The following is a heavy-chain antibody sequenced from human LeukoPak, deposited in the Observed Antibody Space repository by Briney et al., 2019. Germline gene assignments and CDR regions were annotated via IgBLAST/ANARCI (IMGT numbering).Heavy chain of an antibody. CDR2: ISSSSSYI. V-gene: IGHV3-21*01. J-gene: IGHJ6*02. CDR3: ARGGYCTNGVCWWGYYYYYGMDV. CDR1: GFTFSSYS. D-gene: IGHD2-8*01. Sequence: AGGSLRLSCAASGFTFSSYSMNWVRQAPGKGLEWVSSISSSSSYIYYADSVKGRFTISRDNAKNSLYLQMNSLRAEDTAVYYCARGGYCTNGVCWWGYYYYYGMDVWGQGTTVTVSS.